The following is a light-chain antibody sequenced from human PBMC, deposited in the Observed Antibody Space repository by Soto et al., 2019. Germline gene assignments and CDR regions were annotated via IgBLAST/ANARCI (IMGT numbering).Light chain of an antibody. J-gene: IGKJ1*01. Sequence: EIVLTQSPGTLSLSPGERATLSCRASQSVSSSYLAWYQQKPGQAPRLLIYGASSRATGIPVRFSGSGSGTDFTLTISRLEPEDFAVYYCQQYASSPGTFGQGTKV. CDR1: QSVSSSY. CDR3: QQYASSPGT. CDR2: GAS. V-gene: IGKV3-20*01.